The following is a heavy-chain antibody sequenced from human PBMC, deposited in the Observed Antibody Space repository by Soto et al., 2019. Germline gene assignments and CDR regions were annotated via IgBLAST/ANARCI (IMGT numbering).Heavy chain of an antibody. CDR2: IIPISGTA. D-gene: IGHD1-1*01. V-gene: IGHV1-69*01. CDR1: GGTFSSYV. Sequence: VKVSCKASGGTFSSYVVSWVRQAPGQGLECMGGIIPISGTANYAQKFQGRVTITADESTSTAYMELSSLRFEDTAMYYCARGWNDFPHWGQGTLVTVSS. CDR3: ARGWNDFPH. J-gene: IGHJ4*02.